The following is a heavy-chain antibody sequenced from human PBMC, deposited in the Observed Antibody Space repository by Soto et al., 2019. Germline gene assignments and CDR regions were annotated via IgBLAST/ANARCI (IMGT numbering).Heavy chain of an antibody. J-gene: IGHJ4*02. CDR2: TRNRANSYTT. Sequence: GGSLRLSCAGSGFTLSDHYIDWVRQAPGKGLEWVGRTRNRANSYTTEYAASVKGRFTISRDDSQNSLFLEMNSLKTEDTAVYYCARNFYYSRTYYFDYWGQGTLVTVSS. CDR1: GFTLSDHY. CDR3: ARNFYYSRTYYFDY. V-gene: IGHV3-72*01. D-gene: IGHD3-22*01.